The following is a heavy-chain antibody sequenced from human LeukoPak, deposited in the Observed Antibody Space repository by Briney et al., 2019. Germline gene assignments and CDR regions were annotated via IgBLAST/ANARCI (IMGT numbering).Heavy chain of an antibody. Sequence: ASVKVSGKAPGYTFTGYYMHWVRQAPGQGLEWMGWINPNSGGTNYAQKFQGRVTMTRDTSISTAYMELSRLRSDDTAVYYCARDGMTVAGTGGFDYWGQGTLVTVSS. CDR2: INPNSGGT. D-gene: IGHD6-19*01. CDR3: ARDGMTVAGTGGFDY. J-gene: IGHJ4*02. CDR1: GYTFTGYY. V-gene: IGHV1-2*02.